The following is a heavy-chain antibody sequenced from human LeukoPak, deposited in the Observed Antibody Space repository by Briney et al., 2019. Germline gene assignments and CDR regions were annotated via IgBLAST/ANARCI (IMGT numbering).Heavy chain of an antibody. CDR2: ISGYNSNG. J-gene: IGHJ4*02. Sequence: ASVKVSCKASGYSFTSYGISWVRQAPGQGLEWMGWISGYNSNGDFAQKLRDRATMTTDTSTSTAYMELRSLRSDDTAVYYCARDPSGYDFFDYWGQGTLVTVSS. CDR3: ARDPSGYDFFDY. CDR1: GYSFTSYG. V-gene: IGHV1-18*01. D-gene: IGHD5-12*01.